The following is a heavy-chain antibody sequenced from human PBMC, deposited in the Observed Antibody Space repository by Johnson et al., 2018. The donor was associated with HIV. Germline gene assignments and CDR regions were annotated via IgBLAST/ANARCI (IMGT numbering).Heavy chain of an antibody. Sequence: VLLVESGGGVVRPGGSLRLSCAASGFTFDDYDMSWVRQAPGKGLEWVSGINWNGGSTGYADSVKGRFTISRDNAKNSLYLQMNSLRDEDTAVYYCAKDVGNYWPDSFDIWGQGTMVTVSS. CDR2: INWNGGST. D-gene: IGHD3-22*01. J-gene: IGHJ3*02. V-gene: IGHV3-20*04. CDR1: GFTFDDYD. CDR3: AKDVGNYWPDSFDI.